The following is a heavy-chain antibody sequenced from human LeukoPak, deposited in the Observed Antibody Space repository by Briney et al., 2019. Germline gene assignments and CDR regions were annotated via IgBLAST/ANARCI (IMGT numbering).Heavy chain of an antibody. D-gene: IGHD6-19*01. CDR3: TRNSGWYGIS. V-gene: IGHV3-64*01. CDR2: ISYNGGST. J-gene: IGHJ4*02. Sequence: GGSLRLSYASTGFTFSSYSMPWVRKAPGKALEYVSAISYNGGSTYYANSVKGRFTISRDNSKNTLYLQLSSLRADDTAVYYCTRNSGWYGISWGQGTLVTVSS. CDR1: GFTFSSYS.